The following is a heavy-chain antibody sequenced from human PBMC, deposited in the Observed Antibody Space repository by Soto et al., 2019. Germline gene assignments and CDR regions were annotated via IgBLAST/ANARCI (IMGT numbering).Heavy chain of an antibody. CDR1: GFTVSSNY. J-gene: IGHJ6*02. D-gene: IGHD3-3*01. V-gene: IGHV3-53*01. Sequence: GGSLRLSCAASGFTVSSNYMSWVRQAPGKWLEWVSVIYSGGSTYYADSVKGRFTISRDNSKNTLYLQMNSLRAEDTAVYYCARDQGGDFWSGYYYYYGMDVWGQGTTVTVSS. CDR3: ARDQGGDFWSGYYYYYGMDV. CDR2: IYSGGST.